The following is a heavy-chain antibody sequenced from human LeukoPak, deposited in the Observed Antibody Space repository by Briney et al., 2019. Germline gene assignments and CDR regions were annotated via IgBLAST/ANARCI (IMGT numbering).Heavy chain of an antibody. D-gene: IGHD6-13*01. V-gene: IGHV1-2*06. CDR3: ARVRIAAAGTSNY. J-gene: IGHJ4*02. Sequence: ASVKVSCKASGYTFTGYYMHWVRQAPGQALEWMGRINPNSGGTNYAQKFQGRVTMTRDTSISTAYMELSRLRSDGTAVYYCARVRIAAAGTSNYWGQGTLVTVSS. CDR1: GYTFTGYY. CDR2: INPNSGGT.